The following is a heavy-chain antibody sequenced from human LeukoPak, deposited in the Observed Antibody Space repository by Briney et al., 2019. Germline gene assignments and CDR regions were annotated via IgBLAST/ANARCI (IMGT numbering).Heavy chain of an antibody. CDR1: GFTFSSYG. J-gene: IGHJ4*02. Sequence: GGSLRLSCAASGFTFSSYGMHWVRQAPGKGLEWVAVISYDGSNKYYADSVKGRFTISRDNSKNTLYLQVNSLRAEDTAVYYCVNAVGSLGYCSSTSCSSSNPDYWGQGTLVTVSS. V-gene: IGHV3-30*18. CDR2: ISYDGSNK. D-gene: IGHD2-2*01. CDR3: VNAVGSLGYCSSTSCSSSNPDY.